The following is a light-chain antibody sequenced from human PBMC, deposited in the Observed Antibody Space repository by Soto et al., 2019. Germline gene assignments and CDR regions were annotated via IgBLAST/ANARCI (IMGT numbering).Light chain of an antibody. CDR3: FTFTTAHTHI. J-gene: IGLJ1*01. CDR2: AVT. Sequence: LTQPASLSGTPGQSITIPCTGTSSDIDAYDYVSWFQLHPDKAPKLMISAVTNRPSGVSDRFSGSKSGNAASLTTSGLLAEDEADYFCFTFTTAHTHISGSGTKVT. CDR1: SSDIDAYDY. V-gene: IGLV2-14*01.